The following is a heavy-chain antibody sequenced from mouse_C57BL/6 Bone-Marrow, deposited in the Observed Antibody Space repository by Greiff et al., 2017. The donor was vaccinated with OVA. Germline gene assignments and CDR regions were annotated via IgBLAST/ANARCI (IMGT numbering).Heavy chain of an antibody. CDR3: ASFHYYGSSYHYAMDY. CDR1: GYTFTDYN. D-gene: IGHD1-1*01. V-gene: IGHV1-18*01. J-gene: IGHJ4*01. CDR2: INPNNGGT. Sequence: VQLQQSGPELVKPGASVKIPCKASGYTFTDYNMDWVKQSHGKSLEWIGDINPNNGGTIYNQKFKGKATLTVDKSSSTAYMELRSLTSEDTAVDYCASFHYYGSSYHYAMDYWGQGTSVTVSS.